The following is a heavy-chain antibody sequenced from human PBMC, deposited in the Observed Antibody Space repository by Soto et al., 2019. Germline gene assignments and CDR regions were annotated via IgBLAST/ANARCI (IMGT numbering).Heavy chain of an antibody. V-gene: IGHV4-39*07. CDR3: ASMYSSSWYRGFDY. CDR2: INHSGST. J-gene: IGHJ4*02. Sequence: SETLSLTCTVSGGSIISSYSYYWSWIRQPPGKGLEWIGEINHSGSTNYNPSLKSRVTISVDTSKNQFSLKLSSVTAADTAVYYCASMYSSSWYRGFDYWGQGTLVTVSS. CDR1: GGSIISSYSYY. D-gene: IGHD6-13*01.